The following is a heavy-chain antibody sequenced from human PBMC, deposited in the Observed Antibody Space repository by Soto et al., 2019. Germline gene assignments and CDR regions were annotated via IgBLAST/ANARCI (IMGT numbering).Heavy chain of an antibody. CDR3: AREDGYNGNWFDP. D-gene: IGHD5-12*01. J-gene: IGHJ5*02. CDR1: GYSFTSYW. Sequence: GESLKLSCKGSGYSFTSYWISWVRQMPGKGLEWMGRIDPSDSYTNYSPSFQGHVTISADKSISTAYLQWSSLKASDTAMYYCAREDGYNGNWFDPWGQGTLVTVSS. CDR2: IDPSDSYT. V-gene: IGHV5-10-1*01.